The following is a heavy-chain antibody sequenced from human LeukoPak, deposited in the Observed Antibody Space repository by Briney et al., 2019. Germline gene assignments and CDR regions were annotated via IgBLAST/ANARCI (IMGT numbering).Heavy chain of an antibody. V-gene: IGHV4-59*02. J-gene: IGHJ4*02. CDR3: ARESAGSLHDSTAAFHY. D-gene: IGHD2-8*02. CDR1: GDSVTSTY. CDR2: GHHSESS. Sequence: SETLSLTCSVSGDSVTSTYWSWIRQPPGKGLEWIAYGHHSESSNYNPSFRSRVTIPVDTSRNQFSLRLTSVTAAYTAVYYCARESAGSLHDSTAAFHYWGQGILVIVSS.